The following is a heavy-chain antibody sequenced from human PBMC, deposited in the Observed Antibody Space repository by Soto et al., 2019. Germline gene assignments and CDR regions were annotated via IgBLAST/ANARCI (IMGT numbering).Heavy chain of an antibody. Sequence: PGGSLRLSCAASGFTFTSYGMSWVRQAPGKGLEWVSAISGSGGSTYYAASVKGRFTISRDNSKNTLYLQMDSLTVDATAVYFWAKDAVYKDGLWLMDQWGQGTQVTVSS. CDR1: GFTFTSYG. CDR3: AKDAVYKDGLWLMDQ. J-gene: IGHJ4*02. D-gene: IGHD2-21*01. V-gene: IGHV3-23*01. CDR2: ISGSGGST.